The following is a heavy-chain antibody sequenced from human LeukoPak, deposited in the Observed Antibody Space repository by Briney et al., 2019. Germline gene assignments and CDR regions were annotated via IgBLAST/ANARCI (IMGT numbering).Heavy chain of an antibody. J-gene: IGHJ4*02. D-gene: IGHD3-22*01. CDR3: AKFEKYRDSSVHYLVY. CDR1: DGSISNYY. Sequence: SETLSLTCTVSDGSISNYYWSGIRHPPGKGQEWIGYIHYSGSTNYDPPLKSRDTMSVDTSKNQFSLKLPSVTAADTAVCYCAKFEKYRDSSVHYLVYWGRGTLVSVSS. V-gene: IGHV4-59*01. CDR2: IHYSGST.